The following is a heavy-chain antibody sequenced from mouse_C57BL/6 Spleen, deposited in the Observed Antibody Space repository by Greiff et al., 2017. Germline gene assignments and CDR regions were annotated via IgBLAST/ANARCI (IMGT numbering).Heavy chain of an antibody. CDR3: ARALLRYYAMDY. Sequence: EVQLQESGGGLVKPGGSLKLSCAASGFTFSSYAMSWVRQTPEKRLEWVATISDGGSYSYYPENVKGRFTISRDNAKNNLYLQMSHLKSEDTAMYYFARALLRYYAMDYWGQGTSVTVSS. CDR2: ISDGGSYS. D-gene: IGHD2-10*01. V-gene: IGHV5-4*01. J-gene: IGHJ4*01. CDR1: GFTFSSYA.